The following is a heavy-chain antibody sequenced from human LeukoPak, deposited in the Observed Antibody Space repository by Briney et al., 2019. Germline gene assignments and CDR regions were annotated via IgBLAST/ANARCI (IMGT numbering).Heavy chain of an antibody. CDR1: GGTFSSYT. V-gene: IGHV1-69*02. Sequence: VASVRGSCKASGGTFSSYTISWVRQAPGQGLEWMGRIIPILGIANYAQKFQGRVTITAHKSTSTAYMELSSLRSEHTAVYHCARGGGRDGYNLVYWGQGTLVTVS. CDR3: ARGGGRDGYNLVY. CDR2: IIPILGIA. D-gene: IGHD5-24*01. J-gene: IGHJ4*02.